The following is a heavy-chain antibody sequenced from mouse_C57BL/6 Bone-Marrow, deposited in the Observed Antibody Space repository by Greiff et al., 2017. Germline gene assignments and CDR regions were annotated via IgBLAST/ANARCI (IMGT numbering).Heavy chain of an antibody. CDR2: IYPSDGST. J-gene: IGHJ1*03. CDR3: ADGGSFFWCFDV. D-gene: IGHD1-1*02. V-gene: IGHV1-85*01. Sequence: VQLQQSGPELVKPGASVKLSCKASGYTFTSYGINWVKQRPGQGLEWIGCIYPSDGSTKYNEKFKGKATVTVDTSSSTAYMELHSLTSEDSAVYFSADGGSFFWCFDVWGTGTTVTVSS. CDR1: GYTFTSYG.